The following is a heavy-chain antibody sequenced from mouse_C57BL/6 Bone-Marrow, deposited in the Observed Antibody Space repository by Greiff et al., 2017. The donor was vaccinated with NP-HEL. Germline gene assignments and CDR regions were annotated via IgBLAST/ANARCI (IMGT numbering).Heavy chain of an antibody. Sequence: QVQLQQPGAELVKPGASVKLSCKASGYTFTSYWMHWVKQRPGRGLEWIGRIDPNSGGTKYNETFKSKATLTVDKPSSPAYMQLSSLTSEDSAVYYCARFIKDYYGSRGDWYFDVWGTGTTVTVSS. CDR3: ARFIKDYYGSRGDWYFDV. J-gene: IGHJ1*03. CDR1: GYTFTSYW. CDR2: IDPNSGGT. V-gene: IGHV1-72*01. D-gene: IGHD1-1*01.